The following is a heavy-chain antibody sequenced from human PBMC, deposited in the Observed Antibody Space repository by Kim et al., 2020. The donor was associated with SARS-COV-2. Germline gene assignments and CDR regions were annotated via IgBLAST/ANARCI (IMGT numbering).Heavy chain of an antibody. CDR2: I. V-gene: IGHV3-48*03. J-gene: IGHJ4*02. Sequence: INYAESVRGRFTTPRDNDKNHLYLQMNSLRAEATAVYYCARGPNYSPFDYWGQGTLVTVSS. D-gene: IGHD4-4*01. CDR3: ARGPNYSPFDY.